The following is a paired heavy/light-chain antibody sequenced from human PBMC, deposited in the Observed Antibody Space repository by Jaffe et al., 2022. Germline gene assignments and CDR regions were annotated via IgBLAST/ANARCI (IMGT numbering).Heavy chain of an antibody. CDR1: GGTFSSYT. CDR3: ARGLAEYYYDSSGNADY. Sequence: QVQLVQSGAEVKKPGSSVKVSCKASGGTFSSYTISWVRQAPGQGLEWMGRIIPILGIANYAQKFQGRVTITADKSTSTAYMELSSLRSEDTAVYYCARGLAEYYYDSSGNADYWGQGTLVTVSS. V-gene: IGHV1-69*02. D-gene: IGHD3-22*01. CDR2: IIPILGIA. J-gene: IGHJ4*02.
Light chain of an antibody. CDR1: SSNIGSNT. CDR2: SNN. Sequence: QSVLTQPPSASGTPGQRVTISCSGSSSNIGSNTVNWYQQLPGTAPKLLIYSNNQRPSGVPDRFSGSKSGTSASLAISGLQSEDEADYYCAAWDDSLNGQVVFGGGTKLTVL. V-gene: IGLV1-44*01. CDR3: AAWDDSLNGQVV. J-gene: IGLJ2*01.